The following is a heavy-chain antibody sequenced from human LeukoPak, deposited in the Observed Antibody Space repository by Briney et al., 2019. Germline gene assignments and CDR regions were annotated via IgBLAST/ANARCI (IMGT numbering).Heavy chain of an antibody. D-gene: IGHD2-8*01. CDR3: LRVDDTNGHNWFDP. J-gene: IGHJ5*02. CDR1: GFSFSYYW. CDR2: IIGDGTRT. V-gene: IGHV3-74*01. Sequence: AGGSLRLSCAASGFSFSYYWMHWVRQGSGKGPVWVSRIIGDGTRTDHADSVKGRFTISRDNAKSTLYLQMNSLTVEDTAVYYCLRVDDTNGHNWFDPWGQGTLVTVFS.